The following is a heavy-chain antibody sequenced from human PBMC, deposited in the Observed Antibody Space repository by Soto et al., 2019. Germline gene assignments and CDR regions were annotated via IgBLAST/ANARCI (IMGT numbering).Heavy chain of an antibody. CDR2: VSGSGSAT. Sequence: GGSLSLSCAASGFTFSSHAMSWVRQAPGQGLEWVSAVSGSGSATYYADSVKGRFTISRDISKNTLFLQMNSLRVEDTAVYYCAKGTFGVVIIKYYFDYWGQGTLVTVSS. V-gene: IGHV3-23*01. D-gene: IGHD3-3*01. CDR3: AKGTFGVVIIKYYFDY. CDR1: GFTFSSHA. J-gene: IGHJ4*02.